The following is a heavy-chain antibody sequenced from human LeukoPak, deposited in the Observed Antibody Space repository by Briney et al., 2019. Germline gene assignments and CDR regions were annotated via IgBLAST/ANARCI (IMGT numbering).Heavy chain of an antibody. D-gene: IGHD2-2*01. J-gene: IGHJ3*02. CDR1: GFTFSSYW. Sequence: PGGSLRLSCAASGFTFSSYWMHWVRQAPGKGLVWVSRIHRDGSSTNYEDSVKGRFTISRDSSKNTLDLQMNNLRAEDTAVYYCARVIRSAIVVVPPPPNAFDIWGQGTVVTVSS. V-gene: IGHV3-74*01. CDR3: ARVIRSAIVVVPPPPNAFDI. CDR2: IHRDGSST.